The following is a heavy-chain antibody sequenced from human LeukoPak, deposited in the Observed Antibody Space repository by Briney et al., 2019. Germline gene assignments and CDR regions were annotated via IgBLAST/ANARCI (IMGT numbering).Heavy chain of an antibody. CDR2: ITSDSVDM. CDR3: AIYRH. CDR1: GFTLDDYA. Sequence: PGGSLRLSCVASGFTLDDYAMFWVRQPPGKGLEWVSAITSDSVDMAYAAPVKGRFTISRDNAKKTLYLQMDSLRIEDTALYYCAIYRHWGPGTLVTVSS. V-gene: IGHV3-9*01. J-gene: IGHJ4*02. D-gene: IGHD4-11*01.